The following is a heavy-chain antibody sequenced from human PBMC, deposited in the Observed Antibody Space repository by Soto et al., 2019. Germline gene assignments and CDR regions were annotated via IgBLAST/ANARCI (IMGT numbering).Heavy chain of an antibody. Sequence: SEALSLTCAVSGGSISRGGYSWSWIRQPPGKGLEWIGYIYHSGSTYYNPSLKSRVTISVDRSKNQFSLKLSSVTAADTAVYYRPSPHAIPTRGTTDL. CDR3: PSPHAIPTRGTTDL. V-gene: IGHV4-30-2*01. CDR1: GGSISRGGYS. D-gene: IGHD1-26*01. CDR2: IYHSGST. J-gene: IGHJ2*01.